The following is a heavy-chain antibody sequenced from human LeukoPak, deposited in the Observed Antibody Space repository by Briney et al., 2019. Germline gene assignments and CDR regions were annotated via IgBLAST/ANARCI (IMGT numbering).Heavy chain of an antibody. Sequence: SETLSLTCTVSGGSINRYYWTWIRQPPGKGLEWIGYIYYSGSTNYNPSLKNRVTISVDTSKNQFSLKLSSVTAADTAVYYCARVSSSSWFAPFDYWGQGTLVIVSS. CDR1: GGSINRYY. CDR3: ARVSSSSWFAPFDY. V-gene: IGHV4-59*01. CDR2: IYYSGST. J-gene: IGHJ4*02. D-gene: IGHD6-13*01.